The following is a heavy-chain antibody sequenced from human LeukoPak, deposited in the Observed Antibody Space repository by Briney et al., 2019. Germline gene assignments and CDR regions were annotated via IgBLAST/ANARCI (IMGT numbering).Heavy chain of an antibody. CDR2: VYYTGST. CDR1: GGSISSYY. V-gene: IGHV4-59*01. Sequence: SETLSLTCTVSGGSISSYYWSWVRQPPGKGLERIGFVYYTGSTNYNPSLKSRVTISVDTSKNQFSLKLSSVTAADTAVYYCARVGITGTTGLGYYYYYMDVWGKGTTVTVSS. J-gene: IGHJ6*03. D-gene: IGHD1-7*01. CDR3: ARVGITGTTGLGYYYYYMDV.